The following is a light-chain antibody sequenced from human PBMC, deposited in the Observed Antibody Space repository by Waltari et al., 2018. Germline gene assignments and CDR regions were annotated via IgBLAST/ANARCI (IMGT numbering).Light chain of an antibody. CDR3: CSYAGSRSG. V-gene: IGLV2-23*02. J-gene: IGLJ1*01. CDR1: SSDVGRYKY. CDR2: EVE. Sequence: QSALTQPASVSGSPGQSITISCTGTSSDVGRYKYVSCYQLLPGKAPKLMIYEVENPPSGVADGFSGSKSGNTASLTISGLQTEDEADYYCCSYAGSRSGFGSGTKVTVL.